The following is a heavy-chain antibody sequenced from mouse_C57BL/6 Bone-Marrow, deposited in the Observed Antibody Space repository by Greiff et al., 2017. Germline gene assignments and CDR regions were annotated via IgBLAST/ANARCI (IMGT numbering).Heavy chain of an antibody. CDR2: IYPRSGNT. CDR1: GYTFTSYG. D-gene: IGHD1-1*01. J-gene: IGHJ2*01. CDR3: ARGTTVVSLDY. V-gene: IGHV1-81*01. Sequence: QVQLQQSGAELARPGASVKLSCKASGYTFTSYGISWVKQRPGQGLEWIGEIYPRSGNTYSNEKFKGKATLTADKSSSTAYMELRSLTSEDSAVYFCARGTTVVSLDYWGQGTTLTVSS.